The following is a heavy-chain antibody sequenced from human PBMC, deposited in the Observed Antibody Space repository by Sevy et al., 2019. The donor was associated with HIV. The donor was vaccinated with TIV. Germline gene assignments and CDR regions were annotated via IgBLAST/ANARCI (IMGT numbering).Heavy chain of an antibody. CDR1: GFTFSNHW. Sequence: GGSLRLSCGVSGFTFSNHWMSWVRQAPGKGLEGVANIKKDGTDKFYVDSVKGRFSISRDNAENSLYLEMNSLRVEDTAVYYCARDRRVEYGGSDYWGQGTLVTVSS. CDR2: IKKDGTDK. J-gene: IGHJ4*02. V-gene: IGHV3-7*03. CDR3: ARDRRVEYGGSDY. D-gene: IGHD3-10*01.